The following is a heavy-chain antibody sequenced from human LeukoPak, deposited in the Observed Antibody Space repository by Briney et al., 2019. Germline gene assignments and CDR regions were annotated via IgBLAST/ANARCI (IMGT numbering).Heavy chain of an antibody. CDR1: GFTFSSYA. Sequence: PGGSLRLSCAASGFTFSSYAMSWVRQAPGKGLEWVSAISGSGGSTYYADSVKGRFTISRDNSKNTLYLQMNSLRAEDTAVYYCAKGGKRGSGSYVGWFDPWGQGTLVTVSS. V-gene: IGHV3-23*01. CDR2: ISGSGGST. D-gene: IGHD3-10*01. CDR3: AKGGKRGSGSYVGWFDP. J-gene: IGHJ5*02.